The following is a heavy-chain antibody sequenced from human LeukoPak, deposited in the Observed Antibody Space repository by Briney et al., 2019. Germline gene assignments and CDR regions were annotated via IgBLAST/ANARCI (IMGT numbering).Heavy chain of an antibody. Sequence: PGGSLRLSCAASGFTVSSNYMSWVRQAPGKGLEWVSVIYSGGSTYYADSVKGRFTISRDNSKNTLYLRMNSLRAEDTAVYYCARDTGHWNYNNYWGQGTLVTVSS. J-gene: IGHJ4*02. CDR2: IYSGGST. CDR1: GFTVSSNY. V-gene: IGHV3-66*02. CDR3: ARDTGHWNYNNY. D-gene: IGHD1-7*01.